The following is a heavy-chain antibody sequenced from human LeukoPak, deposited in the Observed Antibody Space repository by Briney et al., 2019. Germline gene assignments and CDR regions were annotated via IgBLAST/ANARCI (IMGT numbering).Heavy chain of an antibody. J-gene: IGHJ3*02. CDR3: ARDLYSYGFYAFDI. V-gene: IGHV3-21*01. CDR1: GFTFSSYS. Sequence: WGSLRLSCAASGFTFSSYSMNWVRQAPGEGLEWVSSISSSSSYIYYPDSVKGRFTISRDNAKNSLYLQMNSLRAEDTAVYYCARDLYSYGFYAFDIWGQGTMVTVSS. CDR2: ISSSSSYI. D-gene: IGHD5-18*01.